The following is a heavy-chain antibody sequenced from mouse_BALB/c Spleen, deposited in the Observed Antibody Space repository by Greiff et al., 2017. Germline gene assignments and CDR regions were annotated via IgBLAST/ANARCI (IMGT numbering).Heavy chain of an antibody. CDR1: GYAFSSSW. CDR3: ARDYGSSYDYAMDY. CDR2: IYPGDGDT. J-gene: IGHJ4*01. Sequence: VQLQQSGPELVKPGASVKISCKASGYAFSSSWMNWVKQRPGQGLEWIGRIYPGDGDTNYNGKFKGKATLTADKSSSTAYMQLSSLTSVDSAVYFCARDYGSSYDYAMDYWGQGTSVTVSS. V-gene: IGHV1-82*01. D-gene: IGHD1-1*01.